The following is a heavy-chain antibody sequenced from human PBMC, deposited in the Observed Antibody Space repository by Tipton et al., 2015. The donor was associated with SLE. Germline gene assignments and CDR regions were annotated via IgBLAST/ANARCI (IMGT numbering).Heavy chain of an antibody. D-gene: IGHD6-19*01. V-gene: IGHV4-59*11. CDR3: AREQWLVLWGYFDY. CDR2: IFYSGRT. J-gene: IGHJ4*02. Sequence: TLSLTCTVSGDSIRRHFWSWIRQPPGKGLEWIGNIFYSGRTNYNPSLKSRVTISVDTSKNQFSLKLTSVTAADTAVYYCAREQWLVLWGYFDYWGQGSLVTVSS. CDR1: GDSIRRHF.